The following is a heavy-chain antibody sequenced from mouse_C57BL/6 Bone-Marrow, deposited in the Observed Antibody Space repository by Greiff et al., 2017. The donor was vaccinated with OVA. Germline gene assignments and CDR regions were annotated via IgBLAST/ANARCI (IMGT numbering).Heavy chain of an antibody. CDR1: GYTFTSYW. Sequence: QVQLQQPGAELVRPGSSVKLSCKASGYTFTSYWMHWVKQRPGQGLEWIGVIDPSDSYTNYNQKFKGKATLTVDTSSSTTYMQLSSLTSEDSAVYYCARKRTVAYWYFDVWGTGTTVTVSS. D-gene: IGHD1-1*01. J-gene: IGHJ1*03. CDR3: ARKRTVAYWYFDV. V-gene: IGHV1-59*01. CDR2: IDPSDSYT.